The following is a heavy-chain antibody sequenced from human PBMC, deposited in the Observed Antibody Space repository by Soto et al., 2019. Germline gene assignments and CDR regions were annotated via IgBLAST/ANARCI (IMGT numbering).Heavy chain of an antibody. V-gene: IGHV2-5*02. CDR1: GFSLSTRGVG. CDR2: IYWDDAK. Sequence: QITLKESGPTLVKPTQTLTLTCNFSGFSLSTRGVGVGWIRQPPGKALEWLTLIYWDDAKEYSPSLRSRITIPKDTPKNPVVPTMTHMAPVDTAKYFRAHKGGGDRILDYWGQGTLVTVSS. CDR3: AHKGGGDRILDY. D-gene: IGHD3-16*01. J-gene: IGHJ4*02.